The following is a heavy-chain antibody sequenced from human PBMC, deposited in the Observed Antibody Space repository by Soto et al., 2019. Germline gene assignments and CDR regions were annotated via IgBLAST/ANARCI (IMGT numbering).Heavy chain of an antibody. Sequence: SETLSLTCTVPGGSISSSRYYWGWIRQPPGKGLEWIGSIYYSGSTYYNPSLKSRVTISVDTSKNQFSLKLSSVTATDTAVYYCATHVIAVLNWFDPWGQGTLVTVSS. CDR3: ATHVIAVLNWFDP. J-gene: IGHJ5*02. CDR1: GGSISSSRYY. D-gene: IGHD6-19*01. CDR2: IYYSGST. V-gene: IGHV4-39*01.